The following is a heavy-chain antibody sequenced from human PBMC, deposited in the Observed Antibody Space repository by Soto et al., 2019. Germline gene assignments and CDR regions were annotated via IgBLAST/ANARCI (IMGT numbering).Heavy chain of an antibody. CDR1: GGAISSSSYY. V-gene: IGHV4-39*01. CDR2: IYYSGST. CDR3: ARLRYDYVWGSYRKDRDNYGMDV. Sequence: SETLSLTCTVSGGAISSSSYYWGWIRQPPGKGLEWIGSIYYSGSTYYNPSLKSRVTISVDTSKNQFSLKLSSVTAADTAVDYCARLRYDYVWGSYRKDRDNYGMDVWGQGTTATVSS. J-gene: IGHJ6*02. D-gene: IGHD3-16*01.